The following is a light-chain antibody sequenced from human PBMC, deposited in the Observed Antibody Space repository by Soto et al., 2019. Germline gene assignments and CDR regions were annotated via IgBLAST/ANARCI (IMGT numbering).Light chain of an antibody. Sequence: DIQMTQSPSSLSASVEDRVTITCRASQSISSWLAWYQQKPGKAPKLLIYDASSLESGVPSRFSGSGSGTEFTLTISNLQPDDFATYYCQQYNSYSPKTFGQGTKVDIK. CDR2: DAS. CDR1: QSISSW. CDR3: QQYNSYSPKT. J-gene: IGKJ1*01. V-gene: IGKV1-5*01.